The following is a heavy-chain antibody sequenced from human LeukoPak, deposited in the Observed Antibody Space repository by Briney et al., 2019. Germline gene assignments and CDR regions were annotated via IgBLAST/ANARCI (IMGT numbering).Heavy chain of an antibody. J-gene: IGHJ5*02. CDR1: GFTFSSYG. Sequence: PGGSLRLSCAASGFTFSSYGMHWVRQAPGKGLEWVAIIWSDGYNKYYADSVKGRFTISRDNSKNTLYLQMNSLRAEDTAVYYCARESVPAAIHSWFVPWGQGTLVTVSS. V-gene: IGHV3-33*01. CDR2: IWSDGYNK. CDR3: ARESVPAAIHSWFVP. D-gene: IGHD2-2*01.